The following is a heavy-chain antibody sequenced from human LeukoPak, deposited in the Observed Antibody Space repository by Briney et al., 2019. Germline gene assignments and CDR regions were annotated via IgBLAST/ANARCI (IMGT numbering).Heavy chain of an antibody. J-gene: IGHJ5*02. CDR2: IIPIFGTA. V-gene: IGHV1-69*13. Sequence: SVKVSCKASGGTFSSYATSWVRQAPGQGLEGMGGIIPIFGTANYAQKFQGRVTITADESTSTAYMELSSLRSEDTAVYYCAGATMRGFLDRFDPWGQGTLVTVSS. D-gene: IGHD3-3*01. CDR3: AGATMRGFLDRFDP. CDR1: GGTFSSYA.